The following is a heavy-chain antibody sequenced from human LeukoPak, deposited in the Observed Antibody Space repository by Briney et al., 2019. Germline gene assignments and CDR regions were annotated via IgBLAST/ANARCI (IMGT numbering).Heavy chain of an antibody. Sequence: GGSLRLSCVVSGFTFTNYVVHWVRQAPGKGLEWVTLVSSDGGIKYYADSVKGRFSVSRDISKNTLYLQMNSLRVDDTAVYYCARDSETTPIHVLGYWGQGALVTVSS. CDR1: GFTFTNYV. CDR2: VSSDGGIK. V-gene: IGHV3-30-3*01. D-gene: IGHD2-15*01. J-gene: IGHJ4*02. CDR3: ARDSETTPIHVLGY.